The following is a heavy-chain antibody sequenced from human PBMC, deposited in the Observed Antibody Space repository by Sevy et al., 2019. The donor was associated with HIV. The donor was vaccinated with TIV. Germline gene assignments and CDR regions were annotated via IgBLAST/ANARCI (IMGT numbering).Heavy chain of an antibody. CDR2: IRNTDNTI. J-gene: IGHJ4*01. CDR1: RFNFRGYS. D-gene: IGHD6-19*01. CDR3: ARDLGWRYCDY. V-gene: IGHV3-48*02. Sequence: GGSLRLSCVASRFNFRGYSMHWVRQAPGKGLEWVSYIRNTDNTIFYADSVKGRFTISRDNAKDSLYLQMNSLRDEDTALYYCARDLGWRYCDYWGHGTLVTVSS.